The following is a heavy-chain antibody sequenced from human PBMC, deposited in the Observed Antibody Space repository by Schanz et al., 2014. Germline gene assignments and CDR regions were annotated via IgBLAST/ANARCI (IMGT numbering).Heavy chain of an antibody. Sequence: QVQLVQSGAEVKKPGASVKVSCKASGYTFSSYGITWVRQAPGQGLEWMGWINDYNGNTNYAQKLQGRVTMTADTSTSTAYMDLRSLRSDDTAVYYCARDSGSSSWYPSDYWGQGTLVTVSS. CDR2: INDYNGNT. V-gene: IGHV1-18*01. CDR1: GYTFSSYG. D-gene: IGHD6-13*01. J-gene: IGHJ4*02. CDR3: ARDSGSSSWYPSDY.